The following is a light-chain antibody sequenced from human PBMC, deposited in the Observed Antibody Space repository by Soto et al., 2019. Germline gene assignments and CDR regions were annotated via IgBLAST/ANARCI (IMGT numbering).Light chain of an antibody. CDR2: GAS. CDR1: DGVSSSY. CDR3: QQYGGSPIT. Sequence: EIVLTQPPGTLSLSPGERATLSCMASDGVSSSYLCWYQQKPGQAPRLLIYGASSRATGIPDRFSGGGSGTDFTLTIIRLEPEDFALYYCQQYGGSPITFGQGTRLEIK. J-gene: IGKJ5*01. V-gene: IGKV3-20*01.